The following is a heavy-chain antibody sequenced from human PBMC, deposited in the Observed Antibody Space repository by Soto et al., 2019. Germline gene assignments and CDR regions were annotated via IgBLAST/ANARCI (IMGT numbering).Heavy chain of an antibody. CDR3: ARTIQYYDILTGYYSGPLDY. J-gene: IGHJ4*02. V-gene: IGHV4-39*01. CDR1: GGSISSSSYY. Sequence: PSETLSLTCTVSGGSISSSSYYWGWIRQPPGKGLEWIGSIYYSGSTYYNPSLKSRVTISVDTSKNQFSLKLSSVTAADTAVYYCARTIQYYDILTGYYSGPLDYWGQGTLVTVSS. CDR2: IYYSGST. D-gene: IGHD3-9*01.